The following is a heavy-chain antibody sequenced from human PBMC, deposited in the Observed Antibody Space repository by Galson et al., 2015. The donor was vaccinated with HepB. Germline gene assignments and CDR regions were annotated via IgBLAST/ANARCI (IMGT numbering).Heavy chain of an antibody. CDR3: ARDYYVDYYFDY. CDR1: GFTFTTYI. CDR2: ISGSSSSI. V-gene: IGHV3-48*02. D-gene: IGHD4-17*01. Sequence: SLRLSCAASGFTFTTYIINWVRLAPVKGLEWVSHISGSSSSIYYADSVKGRFTISRYNAKNSLYLQLNSLRDEDTDVHYCARDYYVDYYFDYWGQGTLVTVSS. J-gene: IGHJ4*02.